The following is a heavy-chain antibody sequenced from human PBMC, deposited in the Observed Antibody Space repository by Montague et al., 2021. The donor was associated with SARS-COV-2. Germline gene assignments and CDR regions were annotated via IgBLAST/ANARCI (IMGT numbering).Heavy chain of an antibody. CDR1: GGFISSGNW. Sequence: SETLSLTCAVSGGFISSGNWWSWVRQPPGKGLEWIGEIFHSGAASYNPSLKSRVTISVDTSKNQFSLKLSSVTAADTAVYYCARENTVTTFGGPYYIDSWGQGTLVTVSA. CDR3: ARENTVTTFGGPYYIDS. J-gene: IGHJ4*02. D-gene: IGHD4-17*01. CDR2: IFHSGAA. V-gene: IGHV4-4*02.